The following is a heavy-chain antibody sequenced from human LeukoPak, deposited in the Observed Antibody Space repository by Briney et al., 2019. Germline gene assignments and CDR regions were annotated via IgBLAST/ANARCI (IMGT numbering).Heavy chain of an antibody. CDR3: ARSPTGYCSATSCRYNWFDP. CDR2: INAGNGNT. J-gene: IGHJ5*02. CDR1: GYTFTSYA. Sequence: GASVKVSCKASGYTFTSYAMHWVRQAPGQRLEWMGWINAGNGNTKYSQKLQGRVTITRDTSASTAYMELSSLRSEDTAVYYCARSPTGYCSATSCRYNWFDPWGQGTLVTVSS. D-gene: IGHD2-2*01. V-gene: IGHV1-3*01.